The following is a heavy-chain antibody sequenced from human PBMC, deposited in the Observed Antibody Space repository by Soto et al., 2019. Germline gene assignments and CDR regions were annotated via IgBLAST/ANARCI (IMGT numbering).Heavy chain of an antibody. Sequence: ESLKISCKASGYTFTMFWIGWVRQTPEKGLEWMGIIYPGGSDTRYNPSFQGQVAISADKSTNTAYLQWSSLKASDTGIYYCARRYYSGSGMTRTYFMDVWGQGTTVTVSS. V-gene: IGHV5-51*01. D-gene: IGHD3-10*01. CDR1: GYTFTMFW. J-gene: IGHJ6*02. CDR3: ARRYYSGSGMTRTYFMDV. CDR2: IYPGGSDT.